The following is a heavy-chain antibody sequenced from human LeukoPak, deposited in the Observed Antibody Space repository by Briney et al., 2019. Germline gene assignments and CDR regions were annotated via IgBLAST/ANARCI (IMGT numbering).Heavy chain of an antibody. V-gene: IGHV1-2*02. CDR3: ARDMNYSGWKSYYYYGMDV. CDR2: INPNSGGT. J-gene: IGHJ6*02. Sequence: GASVKVSCKASGYTFTGYYMHWVRQAPGQGLEWMGWINPNSGGTNYAQKFQGRVTMTRDTSISTAYMELSRLRSDDTAVYYCARDMNYSGWKSYYYYGMDVWGQGTTVTVSS. CDR1: GYTFTGYY. D-gene: IGHD6-19*01.